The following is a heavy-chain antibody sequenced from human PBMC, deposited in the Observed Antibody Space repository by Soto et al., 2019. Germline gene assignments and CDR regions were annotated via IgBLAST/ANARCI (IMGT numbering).Heavy chain of an antibody. Sequence: ESLRLCCAASVVTASTEWMLGVRLAPGNGLEWVSVIYSGGSTYYADSVKGRFTISRDNSKNTLYLQMNSLRAEDTAVYYCARDKSSIAARVPIYYGMDVWGQGT. V-gene: IGHV3-53*01. CDR3: ARDKSSIAARVPIYYGMDV. J-gene: IGHJ6*02. D-gene: IGHD6-6*01. CDR1: VVTASTEW. CDR2: IYSGGST.